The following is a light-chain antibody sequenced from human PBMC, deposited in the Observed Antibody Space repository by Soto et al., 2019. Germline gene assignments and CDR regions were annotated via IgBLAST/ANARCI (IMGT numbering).Light chain of an antibody. V-gene: IGKV3-20*01. CDR3: QQYGTSPLT. CDR1: QSVGSTY. J-gene: IGKJ3*01. CDR2: GVS. Sequence: EIVLTQSPGTLSLSPGERATLSCRASQSVGSTYLAWYQHRPGQAPKLLIYGVSSRATGIPDRFSGSGSDTDFTLTISRLEPEDFAVYYCQQYGTSPLTFGPGTKVDI.